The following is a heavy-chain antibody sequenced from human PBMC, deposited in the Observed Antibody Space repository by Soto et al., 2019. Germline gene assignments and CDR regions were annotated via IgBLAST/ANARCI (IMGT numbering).Heavy chain of an antibody. V-gene: IGHV4-39*01. CDR2: IYYSGST. CDR1: GGSISSSSYY. CDR3: ARHLGPIVVRPGFDY. Sequence: SETLSLTCTVSGGSISSSSYYWGWIRQPPGKGLEWIGSIYYSGSTYYNPSLKSRVTISVDTSKNQFSLKLSSVTAADTAVYYCARHLGPIVVRPGFDYWGQGTLVTVSS. J-gene: IGHJ4*02. D-gene: IGHD3-22*01.